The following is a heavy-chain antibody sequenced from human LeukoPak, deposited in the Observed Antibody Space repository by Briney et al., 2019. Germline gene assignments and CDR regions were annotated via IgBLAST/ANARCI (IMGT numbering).Heavy chain of an antibody. Sequence: SETLSLTCTVSGGSISSYYWSWIRQPPGKGLEWIGYIYYSGSTNYNPSLKSRVTISVDTSKNQFSLKLGSVTAADTAVYYCARRPPMTSGYYYGMDVWGQGTTVTVSS. CDR1: GGSISSYY. CDR2: IYYSGST. J-gene: IGHJ6*02. V-gene: IGHV4-59*01. D-gene: IGHD1-26*01. CDR3: ARRPPMTSGYYYGMDV.